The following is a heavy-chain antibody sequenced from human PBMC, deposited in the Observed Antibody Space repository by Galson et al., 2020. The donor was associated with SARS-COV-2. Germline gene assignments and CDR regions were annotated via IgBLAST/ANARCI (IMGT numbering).Heavy chain of an antibody. Sequence: ETLSLTCAVYGGSFRGYYWSWIRQPPGKGLEWIGEINHSGSTNYNPSLTSRVTISVDTSKNQFSLKLSSVTAADTAVYYCARGLIVVVPAALGVLYYYYYMDVWGKGTTVTVSS. D-gene: IGHD2-2*01. CDR2: INHSGST. CDR1: GGSFRGYY. J-gene: IGHJ6*03. CDR3: ARGLIVVVPAALGVLYYYYYMDV. V-gene: IGHV4-34*01.